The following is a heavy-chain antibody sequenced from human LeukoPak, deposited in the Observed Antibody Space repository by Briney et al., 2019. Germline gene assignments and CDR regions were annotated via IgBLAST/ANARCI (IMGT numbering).Heavy chain of an antibody. D-gene: IGHD1-14*01. J-gene: IGHJ4*02. Sequence: GGSLRLSCAASGFTFSSYGMHWVRQAPGKGLEWVAFIRYDGSNQYYADSVKGRFTISRDNSKNTMYLQMDSLRPEDTAVYYCAPRNRGYWGQGTLVTVSS. V-gene: IGHV3-30*02. CDR1: GFTFSSYG. CDR2: IRYDGSNQ. CDR3: APRNRGY.